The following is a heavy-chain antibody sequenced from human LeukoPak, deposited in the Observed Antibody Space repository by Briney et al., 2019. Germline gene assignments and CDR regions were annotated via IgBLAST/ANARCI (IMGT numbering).Heavy chain of an antibody. D-gene: IGHD1-14*01. CDR1: GGTFSSYA. CDR2: IIPIFGTA. Sequence: SVNVSCKASGGTFSSYAISWVRQAPGQGLEWMGGIIPIFGTANYAQKFQGRVTITADESTSTAYMELSSLRSEDTAVYYCAAQGGAGLDYYYYYGMDVWGQGTTVTVSS. J-gene: IGHJ6*02. V-gene: IGHV1-69*13. CDR3: AAQGGAGLDYYYYYGMDV.